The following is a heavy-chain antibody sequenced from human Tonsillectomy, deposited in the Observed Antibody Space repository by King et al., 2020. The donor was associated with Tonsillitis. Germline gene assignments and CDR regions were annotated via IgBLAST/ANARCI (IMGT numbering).Heavy chain of an antibody. CDR3: ARGSGDRAYNWFDP. D-gene: IGHD3-10*01. Sequence: QLQESGPGLVKPSETLSLTCTVSGGSISSYYWGWIRQPPGKGLEWIGYMYYSGSTNYNPSLKSRVTISVDTSKNQFSLELSSVTAADTAVYYCARGSGDRAYNWFDPWGQGTLVTVSS. J-gene: IGHJ5*02. CDR2: MYYSGST. V-gene: IGHV4-59*08. CDR1: GGSISSYY.